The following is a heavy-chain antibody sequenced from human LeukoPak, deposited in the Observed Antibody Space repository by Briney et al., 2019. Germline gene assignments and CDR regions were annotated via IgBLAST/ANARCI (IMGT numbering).Heavy chain of an antibody. J-gene: IGHJ6*03. D-gene: IGHD3-16*01. CDR2: INPSDGAT. V-gene: IGHV1-46*01. CDR1: GYTFTMYY. Sequence: ASVKVSCKASGYTFTMYYIHWVRQAPGQGLEWMGMINPSDGATTYAQRFQGRVTMTRDMSTTTVYMDLRSLRSGDTAVYFCARGQRGGLSGYLGGLFASYYTYYYMEVWGRGTTVTVSS. CDR3: ARGQRGGLSGYLGGLFASYYTYYYMEV.